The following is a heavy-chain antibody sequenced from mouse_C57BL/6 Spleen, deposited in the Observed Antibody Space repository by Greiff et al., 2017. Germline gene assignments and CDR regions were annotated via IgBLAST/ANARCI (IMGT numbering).Heavy chain of an antibody. J-gene: IGHJ4*01. CDR3: ARRGESNYDYAMDY. CDR2: IWSGGGT. CDR1: GFSLTSYG. D-gene: IGHD2-5*01. Sequence: QVQLKESGPGLVQPSQSLSITCTVSGFSLTSYGVHWVRQSPGKGLEWLGVIWSGGGTAYNAAFISSLSISKDNSKSQGFFKMNSVQADDTAIYYCARRGESNYDYAMDYWGQGTSVTVSS. V-gene: IGHV2-2*01.